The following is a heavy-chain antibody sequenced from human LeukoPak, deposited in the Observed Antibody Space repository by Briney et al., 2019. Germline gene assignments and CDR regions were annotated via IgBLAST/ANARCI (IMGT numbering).Heavy chain of an antibody. D-gene: IGHD1-26*01. CDR1: GGSFSGYY. V-gene: IGHV4-59*10. J-gene: IGHJ4*02. Sequence: SETLSLTCAVYGGSFSGYYWSWIRQPAGKGLEWIGRIYTSGSTNYSPSLKSRVTMSVDTSKNQFSLKLSSVTAADTAVYYCARGRRYPDYWGQGTLVTVSS. CDR2: IYTSGST. CDR3: ARGRRYPDY.